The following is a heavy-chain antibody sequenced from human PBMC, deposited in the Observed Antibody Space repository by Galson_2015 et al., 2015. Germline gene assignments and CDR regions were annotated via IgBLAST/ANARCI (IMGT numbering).Heavy chain of an antibody. Sequence: SLRLSCAASGSTFSSYGMHWVRQAPGKGLEWVAVIWYDGSNKYYADSVKGRFTISRDNSKNTLYLQMNSLRAEDTAVYYCARDDGGSRLVNNWFDPWGQGTLVTVSS. CDR3: ARDDGGSRLVNNWFDP. CDR1: GSTFSSYG. V-gene: IGHV3-33*01. J-gene: IGHJ5*02. D-gene: IGHD3-16*01. CDR2: IWYDGSNK.